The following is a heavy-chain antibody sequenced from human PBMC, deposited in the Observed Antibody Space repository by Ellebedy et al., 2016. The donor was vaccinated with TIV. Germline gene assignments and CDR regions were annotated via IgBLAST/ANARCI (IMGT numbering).Heavy chain of an antibody. V-gene: IGHV1-18*01. J-gene: IGHJ6*02. CDR3: ARDGEVGGMDV. D-gene: IGHD3-10*01. Sequence: ASVKVSXXASGYTFTSYDINWVRQATGQGLEWMGWISAYNGNTNYAQKLQGRVTMTTDTSTSTAYMELRSLRSDDTAVYYCARDGEVGGMDVWGQGTTVTVSS. CDR2: ISAYNGNT. CDR1: GYTFTSYD.